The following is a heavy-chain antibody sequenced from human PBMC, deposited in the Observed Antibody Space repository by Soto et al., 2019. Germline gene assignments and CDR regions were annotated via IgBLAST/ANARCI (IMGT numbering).Heavy chain of an antibody. CDR2: ISYDGSNK. V-gene: IGHV3-30-3*01. J-gene: IGHJ3*02. CDR1: GFTFSSYA. CDR3: ARGQSSTDAFEI. Sequence: PGGSLGLSCAASGFTFSSYAMHWVRQAPGKGLEWVAVISYDGSNKYYADSVKGRFTISRDNSKNTLYLQMNSLRAEDTAVYYCARGQSSTDAFEIWGQGTMVAVS.